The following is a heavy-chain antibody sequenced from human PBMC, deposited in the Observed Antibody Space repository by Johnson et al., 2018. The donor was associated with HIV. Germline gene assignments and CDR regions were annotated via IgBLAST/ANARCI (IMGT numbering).Heavy chain of an antibody. CDR1: GFTFSSYA. J-gene: IGHJ3*02. V-gene: IGHV3-30-3*01. CDR3: VRRFYHSSAFDI. CDR2: ISYDGSNK. D-gene: IGHD3-22*01. Sequence: QVQLVESGGGVVQPGRSLRLSCAASGFTFSSYAMHWVRQAPGKGLEWVAVISYDGSNKYFTDSVRGRFTISRDNSKNTLFLQMNSLRAEDTAVYYCVRRFYHSSAFDIWGQGTLVTVSS.